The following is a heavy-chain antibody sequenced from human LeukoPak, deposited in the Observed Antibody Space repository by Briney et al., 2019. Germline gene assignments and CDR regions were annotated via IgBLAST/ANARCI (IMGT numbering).Heavy chain of an antibody. CDR1: GGTFSSYA. D-gene: IGHD3-22*01. J-gene: IGHJ5*02. V-gene: IGHV1-69*06. CDR2: IIPIFGTA. Sequence: SVKVSCKASGGTFSSYAISWVRQAPGQGLEWMGGIIPIFGTANYAQKFQGRVTITADKSTSTAYMELSSLRSENTAVYYCARKVPNDSSGYYYRGQFDPWGQGTLVTVSS. CDR3: ARKVPNDSSGYYYRGQFDP.